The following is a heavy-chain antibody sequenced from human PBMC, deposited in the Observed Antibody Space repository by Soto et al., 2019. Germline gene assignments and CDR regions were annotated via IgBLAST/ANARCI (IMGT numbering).Heavy chain of an antibody. CDR1: GGSISSGGYY. V-gene: IGHV4-31*01. J-gene: IGHJ4*02. Sequence: QVQLQESGPGLVKPSQTLSLTCTVSGGSISSGGYYWSWIRQHPGKGLEWIGYIYYSGSTYYNPSLKGPVTISVDTSKNQFSLKLSSVTAADTAVYYCARVYYDSSGYYYFDYWGQGTLVTVSS. CDR2: IYYSGST. CDR3: ARVYYDSSGYYYFDY. D-gene: IGHD3-22*01.